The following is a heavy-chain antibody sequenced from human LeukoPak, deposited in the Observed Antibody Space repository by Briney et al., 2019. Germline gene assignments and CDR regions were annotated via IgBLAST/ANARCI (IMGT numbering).Heavy chain of an antibody. CDR3: ARDLGYCTNGVCHTRFDY. D-gene: IGHD2-8*01. J-gene: IGHJ4*02. Sequence: GGSLRLSCAASGFTFSTYAMSWVRQAPGKGLECVSALSGNGNTIYYADSVKGRFTISRDNSKNTLSLQMNSLRAEDTAVYYCARDLGYCTNGVCHTRFDYWGQGTLVAVSS. CDR2: LSGNGNTI. V-gene: IGHV3-23*01. CDR1: GFTFSTYA.